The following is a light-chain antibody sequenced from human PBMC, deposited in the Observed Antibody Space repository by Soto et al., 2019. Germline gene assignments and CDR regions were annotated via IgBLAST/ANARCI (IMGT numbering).Light chain of an antibody. CDR3: QQYNNWPRAT. V-gene: IGKV3-15*01. Sequence: IVMTQSPATLSVSPGERVTLSCRASQSAISNLAWYQQKPGQAPRLLMFRTSSRATGFPARFSGSGSGTEFNLTISSLQSEDFGVYYCQQYNNWPRATFGGGTKVDIK. J-gene: IGKJ4*01. CDR1: QSAISN. CDR2: RTS.